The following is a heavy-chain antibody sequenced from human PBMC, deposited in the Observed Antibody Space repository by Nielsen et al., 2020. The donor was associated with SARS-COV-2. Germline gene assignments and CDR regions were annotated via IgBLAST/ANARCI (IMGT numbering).Heavy chain of an antibody. D-gene: IGHD3-9*01. CDR1: GFTFDDHA. V-gene: IGHV3-9*01. CDR3: ARDRLTTILGWFDP. CDR2: VSSRGRVM. J-gene: IGHJ5*02. Sequence: GGSLRLSCAASGFTFDDHAMHWVRQAPGKGLEWVSGVSSRGRVMGYADSVKGRFIISRDNAVNSLYLQMNSLRAEDTAVYYCARDRLTTILGWFDPWGQETLVTVSS.